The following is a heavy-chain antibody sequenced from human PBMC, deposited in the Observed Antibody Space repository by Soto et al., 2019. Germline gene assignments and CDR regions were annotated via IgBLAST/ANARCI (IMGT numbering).Heavy chain of an antibody. Sequence: GASVKVSCTASGYTFTNYDINWVRQATGQGLEWMGWMNPNSGNTGYAQKFQGRVTMTRNTSMSTAYMELSSLRSEDTAVYYCARYGSGSYYYYYYMDVWGKGTTVTVSS. V-gene: IGHV1-8*01. CDR3: ARYGSGSYYYYYYMDV. CDR2: MNPNSGNT. CDR1: GYTFTNYD. J-gene: IGHJ6*03. D-gene: IGHD3-10*01.